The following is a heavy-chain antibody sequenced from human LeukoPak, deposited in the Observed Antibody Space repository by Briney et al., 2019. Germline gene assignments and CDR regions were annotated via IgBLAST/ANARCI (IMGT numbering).Heavy chain of an antibody. D-gene: IGHD3-22*01. J-gene: IGHJ4*02. Sequence: SVKVSCKASGGTFSSYAISWVRQAPGQGLEWMGRIIPILGIANYAQKFQGRVTITADKSTSTAYMELSSLRSEDTAVYYCARDALGYDSSGSDYWGQGTLVTVSS. CDR2: IIPILGIA. CDR1: GGTFSSYA. V-gene: IGHV1-69*04. CDR3: ARDALGYDSSGSDY.